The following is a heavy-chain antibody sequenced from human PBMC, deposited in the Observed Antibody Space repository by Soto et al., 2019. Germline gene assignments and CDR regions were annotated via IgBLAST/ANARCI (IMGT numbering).Heavy chain of an antibody. Sequence: QVQLVQSGAEVKKPGSSVKVSCKASGGTFSSYAISWVRQAPGQGLEWMGGIIPIFGTANYAQKFQGRVTITADDSTSTAYMELSSLRSEDTAVYYCAGSTLRLGELSFREYSWFDPWGQGTLVTVSS. D-gene: IGHD3-16*02. CDR1: GGTFSSYA. J-gene: IGHJ5*02. CDR3: AGSTLRLGELSFREYSWFDP. CDR2: IIPIFGTA. V-gene: IGHV1-69*01.